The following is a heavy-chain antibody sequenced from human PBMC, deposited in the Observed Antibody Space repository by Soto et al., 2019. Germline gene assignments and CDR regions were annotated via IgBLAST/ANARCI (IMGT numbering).Heavy chain of an antibody. CDR2: INPNSGDT. CDR3: ARLPAIAAVTDY. J-gene: IGHJ4*02. CDR1: GYTFTGYY. D-gene: IGHD6-25*01. V-gene: IGHV1-2*02. Sequence: ASVKVSCKASGYTFTGYYIHWVRLAPGQGLEWMGWINPNSGDTNYAQKFQGNVTMTRDTSISTAYMELTRLRSDDTAVYYCARLPAIAAVTDYWGQGTLVTVSS.